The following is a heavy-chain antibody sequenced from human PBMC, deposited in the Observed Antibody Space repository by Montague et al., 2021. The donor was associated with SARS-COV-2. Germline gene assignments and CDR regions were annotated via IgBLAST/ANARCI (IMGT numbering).Heavy chain of an antibody. Sequence: SETLSLTCSVSGDSITNHYWSWIRQPAGKGLEWIGRMHFTGKTNFSPFFSSRLTMSADTSKNQFSLKLTSVTAADTATYFCARVRFDFGAGRQGTIDFWGQGTLVTVSS. CDR2: MHFTGKT. V-gene: IGHV4-4*07. D-gene: IGHD3-10*01. J-gene: IGHJ4*02. CDR3: ARVRFDFGAGRQGTIDF. CDR1: GDSITNHY.